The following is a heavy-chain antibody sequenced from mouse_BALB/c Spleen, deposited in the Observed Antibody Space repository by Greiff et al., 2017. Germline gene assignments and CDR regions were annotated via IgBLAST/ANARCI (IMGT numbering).Heavy chain of an antibody. J-gene: IGHJ3*01. Sequence: EVQLQESGPGLVKPSQSLSLTCSVTGYSITSGYYWNRIRQFPGNKLEWMGYISYDGSNNYNPSLKNRISITRDTSKNQFFLKLNSVTTEDTATYYCARRDYYGYDGAWFAYWGQGTLVTVSA. CDR2: ISYDGSN. V-gene: IGHV3-6*02. CDR3: ARRDYYGYDGAWFAY. D-gene: IGHD2-2*01. CDR1: GYSITSGYY.